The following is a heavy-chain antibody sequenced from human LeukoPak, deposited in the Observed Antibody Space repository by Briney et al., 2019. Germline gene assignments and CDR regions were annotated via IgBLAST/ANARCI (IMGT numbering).Heavy chain of an antibody. CDR1: GFTFSSYS. J-gene: IGHJ3*02. V-gene: IGHV3-48*01. D-gene: IGHD4-11*01. CDR3: ARVRTVDYDAFDI. CDR2: ISSSSSTI. Sequence: PGGSLRLSCAASGFTFSSYSKNWVRQAPGKGLEWVSYISSSSSTIYYADSVKGRFTISRDNAKNSLYLQMNSLRAEDTAVYYCARVRTVDYDAFDIWGQGTMVTVSS.